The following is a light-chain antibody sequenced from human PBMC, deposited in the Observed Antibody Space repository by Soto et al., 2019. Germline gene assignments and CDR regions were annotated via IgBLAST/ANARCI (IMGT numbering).Light chain of an antibody. Sequence: EIVMTQSPATLSVSPGERVTLSCRASQSVRSNLAWYQQKPGQAPGLLIYGASTRATGLPARFSGSGSGTEFTLTISSLQSEDFAVYYCQQYKNWPRTFGQGTKVDIK. J-gene: IGKJ1*01. CDR1: QSVRSN. CDR3: QQYKNWPRT. V-gene: IGKV3-15*01. CDR2: GAS.